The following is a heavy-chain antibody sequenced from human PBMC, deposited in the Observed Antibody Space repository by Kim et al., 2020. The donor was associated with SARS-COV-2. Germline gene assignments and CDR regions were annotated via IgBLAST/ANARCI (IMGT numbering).Heavy chain of an antibody. CDR2: K. Sequence: KYYAESVKGRCTISRDNSKNTLYLQMNSRRAEDTAVYYCARDRLHGMDVWGQGTTVTVSS. V-gene: IGHV3-33*01. CDR3: ARDRLHGMDV. J-gene: IGHJ6*02.